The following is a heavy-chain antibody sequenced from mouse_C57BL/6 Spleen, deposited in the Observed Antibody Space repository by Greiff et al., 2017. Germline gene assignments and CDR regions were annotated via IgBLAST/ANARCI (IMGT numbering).Heavy chain of an antibody. V-gene: IGHV1-82*01. D-gene: IGHD3-2*02. J-gene: IGHJ2*01. CDR3: ARDLSQAY. Sequence: QVQLKQSGPELVKPGASVKISCKASGYAFSTAWMNWVKKRHGKGIEWIGRIYPGDGDTIYNGQFQGKATLTADKSSSTPYMQLSSLTSEDSSVYFCARDLSQAYWGQGTTLTVSS. CDR2: IYPGDGDT. CDR1: GYAFSTAW.